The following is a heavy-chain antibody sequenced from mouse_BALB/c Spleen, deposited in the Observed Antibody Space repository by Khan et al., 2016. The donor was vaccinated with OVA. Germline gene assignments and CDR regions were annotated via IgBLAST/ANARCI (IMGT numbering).Heavy chain of an antibody. Sequence: EVELVESGGGVVKPGGSLKLSCSASGFTFSSFAMSWVRQTPEKRLEWVATISSGGHYTFYPDSVKGRFTISRESARNTLYLQMSSLRSEDTAMYYCARSLVDYYAMDYWGQGTSVTVSS. D-gene: IGHD2-2*01. CDR3: ARSLVDYYAMDY. CDR2: ISSGGHYT. CDR1: GFTFSSFA. V-gene: IGHV5-9-3*01. J-gene: IGHJ4*01.